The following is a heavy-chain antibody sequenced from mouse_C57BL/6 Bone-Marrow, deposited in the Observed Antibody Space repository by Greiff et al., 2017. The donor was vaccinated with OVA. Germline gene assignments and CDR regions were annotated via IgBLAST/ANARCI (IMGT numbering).Heavy chain of an antibody. CDR3: ARDYYGNYGY. Sequence: EVKLQESGPVLVKPGASVKMSCKASGYTFTDYYMNWVKQSHGKSLEWIGVINPYNGGTSYNQKFKGKATLTVDKSSSTAYMELNSLTSEDSAVYYCARDYYGNYGYWGQGTTLTVSS. J-gene: IGHJ2*01. CDR2: INPYNGGT. CDR1: GYTFTDYY. D-gene: IGHD2-1*01. V-gene: IGHV1-19*01.